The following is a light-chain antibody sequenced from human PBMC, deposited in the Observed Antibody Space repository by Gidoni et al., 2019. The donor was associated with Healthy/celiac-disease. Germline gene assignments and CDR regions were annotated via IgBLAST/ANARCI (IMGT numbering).Light chain of an antibody. J-gene: IGKJ2*01. CDR3: QQYGSSPLYT. CDR1: QSVSSSY. CDR2: GAS. V-gene: IGKV3-20*01. Sequence: ELVLTQSPGTLSLSPGERATLSCRASQSVSSSYLAWYQQKPGQAPRLLIYGASSRATGIPDRFSGSASGTDFTLTISRLEPEDFAVYYCQQYGSSPLYTFXXXTKLEIK.